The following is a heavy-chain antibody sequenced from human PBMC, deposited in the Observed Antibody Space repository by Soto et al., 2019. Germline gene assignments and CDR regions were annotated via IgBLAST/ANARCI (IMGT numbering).Heavy chain of an antibody. CDR3: ATLWFGEPNYFDY. CDR2: ISGSGGST. V-gene: IGHV3-23*01. J-gene: IGHJ4*02. Sequence: GGSLRLSCAASGFTFSSYAMSWVRQAPGKGLEWVSAISGSGGSTYYADSVKGRFTISRDNSKNTLYLQMNSLRAEDTAVYYCATLWFGEPNYFDYWGQGTLVTVPQ. D-gene: IGHD3-10*01. CDR1: GFTFSSYA.